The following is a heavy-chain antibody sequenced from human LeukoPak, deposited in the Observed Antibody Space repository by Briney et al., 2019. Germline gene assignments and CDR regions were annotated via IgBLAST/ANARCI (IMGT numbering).Heavy chain of an antibody. CDR2: ISYDGSNK. CDR1: GFTFSSHG. D-gene: IGHD6-19*01. Sequence: GSSLTLSCAASGFTFSSHGTHWIRQAPGKGLEWVAVISYDGSNKYYADSVKGRFTISRDNSKNTLYLQMNSLRAEDTAVYYCAKGKYSSGSDWFDPWGQGTLVTVSS. J-gene: IGHJ5*02. CDR3: AKGKYSSGSDWFDP. V-gene: IGHV3-30*18.